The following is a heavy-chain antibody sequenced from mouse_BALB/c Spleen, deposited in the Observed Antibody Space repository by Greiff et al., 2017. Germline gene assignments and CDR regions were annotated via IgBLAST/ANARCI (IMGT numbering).Heavy chain of an antibody. CDR1: GYSITSDYA. D-gene: IGHD4-1*01. CDR3: ARELGRFFYAMDY. V-gene: IGHV3-2*02. Sequence: DVKLQESGPGLVKPSQSLSLTCTVTGYSITSDYAWNWIRQFPGNKLEWMGYISYSGSTSYNPSLKSRISITRDTSKNQFFLQLNSVTTEDTATYYCARELGRFFYAMDYWGQGTSVTVSS. J-gene: IGHJ4*01. CDR2: ISYSGST.